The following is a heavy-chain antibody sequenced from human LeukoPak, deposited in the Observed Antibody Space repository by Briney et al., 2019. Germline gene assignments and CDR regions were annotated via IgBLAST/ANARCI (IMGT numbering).Heavy chain of an antibody. CDR2: ISGDGGST. J-gene: IGHJ6*02. V-gene: IGHV3-43*02. CDR1: GFTFDDYA. CDR3: AKEIEEGRKLLWFGEYYYYGMDV. D-gene: IGHD3-10*01. Sequence: GGTLRLSCAASGFTFDDYAMHGARQAPAKGLEWVSLISGDGGSTYYADSVKGRFTISRDNSKNSLYLQMNSLRTEDTALYYCAKEIEEGRKLLWFGEYYYYGMDVWGQGTTVTVSS.